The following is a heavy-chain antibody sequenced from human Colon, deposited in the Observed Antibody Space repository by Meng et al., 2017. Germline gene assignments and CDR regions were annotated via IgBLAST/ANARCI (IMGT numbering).Heavy chain of an antibody. Sequence: GQRLEPGPGLVGPSETLSLTCNVSGGSVSSASYYWSWIRQPPGKGLEWIGLIHYSGSRNYNPSLKSRVTMSVDTSKNQVSLRLTSVTAADTAVYYCARFYGSGTFEVHDYWGQGTLVTVSS. CDR3: ARFYGSGTFEVHDY. J-gene: IGHJ4*02. D-gene: IGHD3-10*01. CDR2: IHYSGSR. CDR1: GGSVSSASYY. V-gene: IGHV4-61*01.